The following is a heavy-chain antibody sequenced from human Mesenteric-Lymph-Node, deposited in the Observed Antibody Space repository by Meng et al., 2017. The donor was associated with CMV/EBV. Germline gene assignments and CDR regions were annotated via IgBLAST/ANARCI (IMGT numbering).Heavy chain of an antibody. CDR2: ISSSGYI. Sequence: GESLKISCAASGFTLSSYWMSWVRQAPGKGLEWVSSISSSGYIYNADSVKGRFTISRDNAKNSLYLQMNSLSAEDTAIYFCARDLLGYCTSTSCFGMDVWGQGTTVTVSS. J-gene: IGHJ6*02. CDR1: GFTLSSYW. D-gene: IGHD2-2*01. CDR3: ARDLLGYCTSTSCFGMDV. V-gene: IGHV3-21*01.